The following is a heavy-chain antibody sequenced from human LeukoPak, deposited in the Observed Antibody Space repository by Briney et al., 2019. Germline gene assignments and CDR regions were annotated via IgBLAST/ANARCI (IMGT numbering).Heavy chain of an antibody. CDR3: ARDGPGFGYFDH. V-gene: IGHV1-18*01. J-gene: IGHJ4*02. CDR1: GYVFIDYH. Sequence: ASVKVSCKTSGYVFIDYHMNWLRQARGQGLAWIGWISTFNGNIKFLQKFQGRVTLTTDTSTTTGYMELSSLTSDDTAVYYCARDGPGFGYFDHWGQGTLVTVSS. D-gene: IGHD3-16*01. CDR2: ISTFNGNI.